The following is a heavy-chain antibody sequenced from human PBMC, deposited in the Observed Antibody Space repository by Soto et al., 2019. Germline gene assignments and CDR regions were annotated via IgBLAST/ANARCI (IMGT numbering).Heavy chain of an antibody. CDR1: GGTFSSYA. CDR3: AGPGFCSGGNCPLNYYYYYGMDV. D-gene: IGHD2-15*01. V-gene: IGHV1-69*05. CDR2: IIPIFGTA. J-gene: IGHJ6*02. Sequence: QVQLVQSGAEVKKPGSSVKVSCKAAGGTFSSYAISWVRQAPGQGLGWMGGIIPIFGTADYAQKFQGRVTITTDESTSTAYMELSSLRSEDTAVYYCAGPGFCSGGNCPLNYYYYYGMDVWGQGPTVTVSS.